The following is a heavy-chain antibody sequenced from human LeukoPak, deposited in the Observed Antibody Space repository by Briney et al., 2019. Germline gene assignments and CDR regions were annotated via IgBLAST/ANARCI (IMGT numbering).Heavy chain of an antibody. V-gene: IGHV5-51*01. CDR2: IYPDDSDT. CDR1: GYRFTSYW. CDR3: ARGAYGSGSYYNYYGMDV. Sequence: GEPLKISFQGSGYRFTSYWIGWVRPMPGKGLEWMGIIYPDDSDTIFSPSFEGQVTISGDKSISTAYLQWSSLKASDTAMYYCARGAYGSGSYYNYYGMDVWGQGTTVTVSS. J-gene: IGHJ6*02. D-gene: IGHD3-10*01.